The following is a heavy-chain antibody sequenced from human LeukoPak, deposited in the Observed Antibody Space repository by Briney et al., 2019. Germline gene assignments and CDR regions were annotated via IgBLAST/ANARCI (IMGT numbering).Heavy chain of an antibody. CDR1: GFTFSSYW. D-gene: IGHD3-22*01. V-gene: IGHV3-74*01. Sequence: RGSLRLSCAASGFTFSSYWMHWVRQAPGKGLVWVSRISDGGSTTTYADSVKGRFTISRDNAKNTLYLQMNGLRAEDTAVYYCSRSAYYDGSGNFYDYWGQGTLVTVSS. CDR3: SRSAYYDGSGNFYDY. J-gene: IGHJ4*02. CDR2: ISDGGSTT.